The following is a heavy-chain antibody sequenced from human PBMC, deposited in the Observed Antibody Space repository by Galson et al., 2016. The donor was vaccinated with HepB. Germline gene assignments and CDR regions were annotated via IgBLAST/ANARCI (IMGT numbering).Heavy chain of an antibody. D-gene: IGHD1-1*01. Sequence: SLRLSCAASGFTFGYFSIHWVRQAPGKGLEWVTIISDDGSSKYYADSVKGRFTISRDNSKNTVNLRMNNLRTEDTAVYYCARGGTGRLAYYYYGMDVWGPGTTVTVSS. CDR2: ISDDGSSK. J-gene: IGHJ6*02. CDR3: ARGGTGRLAYYYYGMDV. CDR1: GFTFGYFS. V-gene: IGHV3-30*04.